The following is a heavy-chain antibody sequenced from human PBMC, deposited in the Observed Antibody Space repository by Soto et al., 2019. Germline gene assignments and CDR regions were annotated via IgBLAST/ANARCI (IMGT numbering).Heavy chain of an antibody. V-gene: IGHV3-30-3*01. CDR1: GFTFSSYA. Sequence: GGSLRLSCAASGFTFSSYAMHWVRQAPGKGLEWVAVISYDGSNKYYADSVKGRFTISRDNSKNTLYLQMNSLRAEDTAVYYWGRPPLRGWLSSRPKRGRKKYYYYGRDVGGQGPTIPVPS. J-gene: IGHJ6*02. CDR3: GRPPLRGWLSSRPKRGRKKYYYYGRDV. CDR2: ISYDGSNK. D-gene: IGHD5-12*01.